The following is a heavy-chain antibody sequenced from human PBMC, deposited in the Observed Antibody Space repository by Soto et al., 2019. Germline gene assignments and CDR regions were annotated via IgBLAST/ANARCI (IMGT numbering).Heavy chain of an antibody. CDR1: GGSISSYY. CDR3: ARRKVATTRDAFDI. V-gene: IGHV4-59*01. CDR2: IYYSGST. D-gene: IGHD5-12*01. Sequence: SETLSLTCTVSGGSISSYYWSWIRQPPGKGLEWIGYIYYSGSTNYNPSLKSRVTISVDTSKNQFSLKLSSVTAADTAVYYCARRKVATTRDAFDIWGQGTMVTVSS. J-gene: IGHJ3*02.